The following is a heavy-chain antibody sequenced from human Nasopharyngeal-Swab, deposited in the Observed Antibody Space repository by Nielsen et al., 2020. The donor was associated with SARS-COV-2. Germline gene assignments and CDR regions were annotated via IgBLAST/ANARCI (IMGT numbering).Heavy chain of an antibody. CDR3: AKSGTFSAGTWIQLSEGFVY. CDR1: GFTLSSYW. CDR2: ISGDGSNT. Sequence: GESLKISCAASGFTLSSYWMHWARQAPGKGLVWVSRISGDGSNTFYADSVKGRFTISRDNAKNTLYLQMNSLRAEDTAVYYCAKSGTFSAGTWIQLSEGFVYWGQGTLVTVSS. V-gene: IGHV3-74*01. D-gene: IGHD5-18*01. J-gene: IGHJ4*02.